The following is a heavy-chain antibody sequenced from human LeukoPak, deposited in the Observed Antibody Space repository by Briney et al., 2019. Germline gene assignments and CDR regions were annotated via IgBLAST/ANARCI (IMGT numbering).Heavy chain of an antibody. CDR3: ARGYYYGSGTKLDY. J-gene: IGHJ4*02. V-gene: IGHV3-33*01. D-gene: IGHD3-10*01. Sequence: GGPLRLSCAASGFTFSSYGMHWVRQAPGKGLEWVAVIWYDGSNKYYADSVKGRFTISRDNSKNTLYLQMNSLRAEDTAVYYCARGYYYGSGTKLDYWGQGTLVTVSS. CDR2: IWYDGSNK. CDR1: GFTFSSYG.